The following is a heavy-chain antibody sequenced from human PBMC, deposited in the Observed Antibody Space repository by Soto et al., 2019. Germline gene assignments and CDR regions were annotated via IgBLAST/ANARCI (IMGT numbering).Heavy chain of an antibody. CDR1: GFTFSDYY. J-gene: IGHJ6*03. CDR2: ISGSGSTI. Sequence: GGSLRLSCAASGFTFSDYYMSWIRQAPGKGLEWVSYISGSGSTIYYADSVKGRFTISRDNAKNSLHLQMNSLRAEDTAVYYCASGVAASHFYYYCMDVWGKGTTVTVSS. V-gene: IGHV3-11*01. CDR3: ASGVAASHFYYYCMDV. D-gene: IGHD2-15*01.